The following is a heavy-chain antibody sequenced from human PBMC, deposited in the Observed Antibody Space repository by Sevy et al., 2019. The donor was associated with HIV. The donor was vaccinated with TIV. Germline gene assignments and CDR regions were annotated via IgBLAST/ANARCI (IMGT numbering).Heavy chain of an antibody. J-gene: IGHJ6*02. D-gene: IGHD1-26*01. CDR1: GFTFSSYS. CDR2: ISSSSSYI. V-gene: IGHV3-21*01. Sequence: GGSLRLSCAASGFTFSSYSMNWVRQAPGKGLEWVSSISSSSSYIYYADSVKGRFTISRDNAKNSLYLQMNSLRAEDTAVYYCARDSGSYRYYYYGMDVWGQGTTVTVSS. CDR3: ARDSGSYRYYYYGMDV.